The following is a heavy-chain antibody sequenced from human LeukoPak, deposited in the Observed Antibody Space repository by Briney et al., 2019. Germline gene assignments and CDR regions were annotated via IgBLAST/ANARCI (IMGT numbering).Heavy chain of an antibody. V-gene: IGHV3-23*01. Sequence: GGPLRLSCAASGFTFSSYAMSWVRQAPGKGLEWVSAISGSGGSTYYADSVKGRFTISRDNSKNTLYLQMNSLRAEDTAVYYCAKDRPTYDFWSGYYSVLHYYGMDVWGQGTTVTVSS. CDR3: AKDRPTYDFWSGYYSVLHYYGMDV. D-gene: IGHD3-3*01. J-gene: IGHJ6*02. CDR1: GFTFSSYA. CDR2: ISGSGGST.